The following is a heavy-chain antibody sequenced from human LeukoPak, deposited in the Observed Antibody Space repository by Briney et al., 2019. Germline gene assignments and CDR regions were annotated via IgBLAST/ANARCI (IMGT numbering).Heavy chain of an antibody. CDR1: GFTLSSDG. Sequence: PGGSLRLSCAASGFTLSSDGMHWVRQARGKGLEWVAVIWYDGSNKYYADSVKGRFTISRDNSKNTLYLQMNSLRAEDTAVYYCARADRNCSSTSCYDWFDPWGQGTLVTVSS. V-gene: IGHV3-33*01. J-gene: IGHJ5*02. D-gene: IGHD2-2*01. CDR3: ARADRNCSSTSCYDWFDP. CDR2: IWYDGSNK.